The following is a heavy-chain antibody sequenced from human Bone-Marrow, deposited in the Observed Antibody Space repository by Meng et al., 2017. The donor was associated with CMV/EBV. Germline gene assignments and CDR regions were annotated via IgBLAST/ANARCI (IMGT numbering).Heavy chain of an antibody. J-gene: IGHJ4*02. CDR1: GFTFSSYG. V-gene: IGHV3-30*02. CDR2: IRHDGNYI. CDR3: AKGQTADY. Sequence: GGSLRLSCTASGFTFSSYGMHWVRQTPGKGLEWVIFIRHDGNYIFDAASVKGQFTVSRDNSKNTLFLQMNSLRPEDTGIYYCAKGQTADYWGQGTLVTVSS.